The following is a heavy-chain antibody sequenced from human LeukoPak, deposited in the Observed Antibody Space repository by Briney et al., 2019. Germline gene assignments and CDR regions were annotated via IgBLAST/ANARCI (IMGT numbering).Heavy chain of an antibody. D-gene: IGHD3-22*01. J-gene: IGHJ6*02. CDR2: ISGSGGST. CDR3: AKGAPRTPDYYYDSSFYGMDV. Sequence: SGGSLRLSCAASGFTFSSYAMSWVRQAPGKGLEWVSGISGSGGSTYDADSVKGRFTISRDNSKHTLYLQMNSLRAEDTAVYYCAKGAPRTPDYYYDSSFYGMDVWGQGTTVTVSS. V-gene: IGHV3-23*01. CDR1: GFTFSSYA.